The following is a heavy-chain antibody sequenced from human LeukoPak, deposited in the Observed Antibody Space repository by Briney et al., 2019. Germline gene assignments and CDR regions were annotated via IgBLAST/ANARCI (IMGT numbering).Heavy chain of an antibody. CDR1: GGSFSGYY. J-gene: IGHJ4*02. CDR2: INHSGST. D-gene: IGHD3-3*01. Sequence: SETLSLTCAVYGGSFSGYYWSWIRQPPGKGLEWIGEINHSGSTNYNPSLKSRVTISVDTSKNQFSLKLSSVTAADTAVYYCAREPTFGVVIMGFDYWGQGTLVTVSS. CDR3: AREPTFGVVIMGFDY. V-gene: IGHV4-34*01.